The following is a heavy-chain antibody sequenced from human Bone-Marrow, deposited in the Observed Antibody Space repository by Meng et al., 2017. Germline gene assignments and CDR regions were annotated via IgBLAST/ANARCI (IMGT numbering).Heavy chain of an antibody. V-gene: IGHV3-15*01. J-gene: IGHJ4*02. CDR1: GFTFSSYA. Sequence: GESLKISCAASGFTFSSYAMHWVRQAPGKGLEWVGRIKSKTDGGTAEYAAPVKGRFTISRDDSKNTLYLQMNSLITEDTAVYFCATGAAAADHWGQGSLVTVSS. D-gene: IGHD6-13*01. CDR3: ATGAAAADH. CDR2: IKSKTDGGTA.